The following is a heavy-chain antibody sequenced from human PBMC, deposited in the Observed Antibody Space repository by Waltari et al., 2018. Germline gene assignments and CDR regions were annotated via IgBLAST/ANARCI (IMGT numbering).Heavy chain of an antibody. J-gene: IGHJ4*02. Sequence: EVQLVESGGGLVQPGGSLRLSCAASGFTFTTYAFNRVRQPPGKGLEWVSSISSSGSSTYYADSVKGRFTISRDNSQNTLYLQMNSLRAEDKAIYYCAREIAEVRDFDYWGQGTLVTVSS. V-gene: IGHV3-23*04. CDR2: ISSSGSST. CDR1: GFTFTTYA. CDR3: AREIAEVRDFDY. D-gene: IGHD2-21*01.